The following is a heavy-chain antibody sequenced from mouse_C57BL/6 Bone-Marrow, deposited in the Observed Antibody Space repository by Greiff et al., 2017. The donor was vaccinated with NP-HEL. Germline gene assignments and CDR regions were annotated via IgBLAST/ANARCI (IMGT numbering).Heavy chain of an antibody. CDR2: IDPANGNT. CDR3: ASFLYYGSSYGYFDV. CDR1: GFNIKNTY. Sequence: EVQLQQSVAELVRPGASVKLSCTASGFNIKNTYMHWVKQRPEQGLEWIGRIDPANGNTKYAPKFQGKATITADTSSNTAYLQLSSLTSEDTAIYYCASFLYYGSSYGYFDVWGTGTTVTVSS. J-gene: IGHJ1*03. D-gene: IGHD1-1*01. V-gene: IGHV14-3*01.